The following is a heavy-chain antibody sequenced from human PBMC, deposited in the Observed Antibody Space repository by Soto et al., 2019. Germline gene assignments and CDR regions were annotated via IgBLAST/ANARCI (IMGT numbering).Heavy chain of an antibody. V-gene: IGHV3-74*01. D-gene: IGHD4-4*01. CDR1: GFTFSSYW. CDR2: VSSDGSST. CDR3: ARGLPNYSSFDS. J-gene: IGHJ4*02. Sequence: EVQLVESGGGLVQPGESLRLSCAASGFTFSSYWMNWIRQAPGKGLVWVSRVSSDGSSTVYATSVKGRLTISRDNAKNTLYLQMNSLSDEDTAVYYCARGLPNYSSFDSWGQGTLVTVSS.